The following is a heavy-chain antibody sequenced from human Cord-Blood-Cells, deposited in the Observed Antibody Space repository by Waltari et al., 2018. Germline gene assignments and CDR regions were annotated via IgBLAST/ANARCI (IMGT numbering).Heavy chain of an antibody. D-gene: IGHD6-6*01. CDR3: ARGCSSSSGAFDI. Sequence: QVQLQQWGAGLLKPSETLSLTCAVYGGSFSGYYWSWIRQPPGKGLEWIGEINHSGSTNYNPSLKSRVTISVDTSKNQFSLKLSSVTAADTAVYYCARGCSSSSGAFDIWGQGTMVTVSS. CDR1: GGSFSGYY. V-gene: IGHV4-34*01. J-gene: IGHJ3*02. CDR2: INHSGST.